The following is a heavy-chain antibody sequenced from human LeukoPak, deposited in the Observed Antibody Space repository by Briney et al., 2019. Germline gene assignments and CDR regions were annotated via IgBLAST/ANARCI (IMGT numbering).Heavy chain of an antibody. CDR3: ARGGGWLQSFDY. D-gene: IGHD5-24*01. Sequence: SETLSLTCTVSGGSISSYYWSWIRQPPGKGPEWIGYIYYSGSTNYNPSLKSRVTISVDTSKNQFSLKLSSVTAADTAVYYCARGGGWLQSFDYWGQGTLVTVSS. J-gene: IGHJ4*02. CDR1: GGSISSYY. V-gene: IGHV4-59*01. CDR2: IYYSGST.